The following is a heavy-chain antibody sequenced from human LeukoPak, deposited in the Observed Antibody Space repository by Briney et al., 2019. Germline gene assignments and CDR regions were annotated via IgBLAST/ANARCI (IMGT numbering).Heavy chain of an antibody. CDR3: AKDRLGATLYFDD. CDR1: GFTFSSYA. Sequence: GGSLRLSCAASGFTFSSYAMSWVRQAPGKGLEWVSGISGSGARTYYADPVKGRFTISRDNSKNTLYLQMNSLRAEDTAVYYCAKDRLGATLYFDDWGQGTLVTVSS. D-gene: IGHD1-26*01. CDR2: ISGSGART. V-gene: IGHV3-23*01. J-gene: IGHJ4*02.